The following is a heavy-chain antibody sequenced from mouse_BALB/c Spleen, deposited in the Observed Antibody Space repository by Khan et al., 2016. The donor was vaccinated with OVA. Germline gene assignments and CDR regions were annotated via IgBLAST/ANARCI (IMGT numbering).Heavy chain of an antibody. V-gene: IGHV5-6-5*01. CDR2: ISSGGTT. CDR3: ARDYWFTY. CDR1: GFTFSNYA. Sequence: KLMESGGDLVKPGGSLKLSCAASGFTFSNYAMSWVRQTPEKRLEWVASISSGGTTYFPDSVKGRFTISRDNGRNILYLQMSSLRSEDTAMYYCARDYWFTYWGQGTLVTVSA. J-gene: IGHJ3*01.